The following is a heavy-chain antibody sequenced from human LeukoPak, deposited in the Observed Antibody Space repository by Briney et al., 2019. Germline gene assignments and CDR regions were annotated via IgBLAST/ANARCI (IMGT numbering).Heavy chain of an antibody. CDR2: INHSGST. J-gene: IGHJ2*01. CDR3: ARGSGMATTPHWYFDL. CDR1: GGSFSGYY. V-gene: IGHV4-34*01. Sequence: SGTLSLTCAVYGGSFSGYYWSWIRQPPGKGLEWIGEINHSGSTNYNPSLKSRVTISVDTSKNQFSLKLSSVTAADTAVYYCARGSGMATTPHWYFDLWGRGTLVTVSS. D-gene: IGHD5-24*01.